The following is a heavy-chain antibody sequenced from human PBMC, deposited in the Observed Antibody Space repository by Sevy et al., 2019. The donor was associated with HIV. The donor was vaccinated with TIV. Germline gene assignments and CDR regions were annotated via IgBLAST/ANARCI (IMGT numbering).Heavy chain of an antibody. CDR3: AIYFSGFYGMDV. V-gene: IGHV3-30*03. D-gene: IGHD3-9*01. CDR2: ISYDGINK. J-gene: IGHJ6*02. CDR1: GLSVTNNG. Sequence: GGCLRLSCEVSGLSVTNNGMHWVRQAPGKGLEWVAVISYDGINKYYGDSVKGRFIISRDRSKNTLYLQMNILRLEDTAVYYCAIYFSGFYGMDVWGQGTLVTVSS.